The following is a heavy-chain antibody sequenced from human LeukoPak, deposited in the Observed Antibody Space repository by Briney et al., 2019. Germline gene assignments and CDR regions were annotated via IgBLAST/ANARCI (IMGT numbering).Heavy chain of an antibody. D-gene: IGHD2-8*01. CDR2: IIPTFRTA. J-gene: IGHJ4*02. CDR1: GGTFSSYG. CDR3: ARQGSRCNGVCSFDY. Sequence: ASVKVSCKASGGTFSSYGINWVRQAPGQGLEWMGRIIPTFRTANQAQKFQGRVTITADESTSTAYMELSSLRSEDTAVYYCARQGSRCNGVCSFDYWGQGTLVTVSS. V-gene: IGHV1-69*13.